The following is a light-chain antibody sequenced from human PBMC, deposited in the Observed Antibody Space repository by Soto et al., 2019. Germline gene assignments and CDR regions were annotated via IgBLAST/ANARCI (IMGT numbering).Light chain of an antibody. V-gene: IGKV3-15*01. CDR3: HQYNKWPPIT. CDR1: QSVRSD. CDR2: DSS. Sequence: EIVMTQSPGTVSVFPGETVTLTCRASQSVRSDLAWYQQKPGQAPRLLIFDSSTRATGIPARFSGSGSGTEFTLTISNLQSEDFAVYYCHQYNKWPPITFGQGTRLENK. J-gene: IGKJ5*01.